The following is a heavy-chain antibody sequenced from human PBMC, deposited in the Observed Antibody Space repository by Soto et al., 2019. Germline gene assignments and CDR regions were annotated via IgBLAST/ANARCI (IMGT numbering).Heavy chain of an antibody. Sequence: GGSLRLSCAASGFTFSSYNMNWFRQAPGKGLEWVSYISRSSSTIYYADSVKGRFTISRDNAKNSLYLQMNSLRDEDTAIYYCARDQQPVSGLYFYSDYRCHGALVTVSS. D-gene: IGHD6-19*01. CDR3: ARDQQPVSGLYFYSDY. J-gene: IGHJ4*01. V-gene: IGHV3-48*02. CDR1: GFTFSSYN. CDR2: ISRSSSTI.